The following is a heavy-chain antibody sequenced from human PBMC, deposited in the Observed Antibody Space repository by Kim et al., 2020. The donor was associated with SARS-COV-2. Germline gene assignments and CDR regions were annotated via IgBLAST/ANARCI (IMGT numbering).Heavy chain of an antibody. CDR2: ISYDGSNK. V-gene: IGHV3-30*18. CDR1: GFTFSSYG. Sequence: GGSLRLSCAASGFTFSSYGMHWVRQAPGKGLEWVAVISYDGSNKYYADSVKGRFTISRDNSKNTLYLQMNSLRAEDTAVYYCAKESGYSNWGQGTLVTVSS. D-gene: IGHD3-3*01. CDR3: AKESGYSN. J-gene: IGHJ4*02.